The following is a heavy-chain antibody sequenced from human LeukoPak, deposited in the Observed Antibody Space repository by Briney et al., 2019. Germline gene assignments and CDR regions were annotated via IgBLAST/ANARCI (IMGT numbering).Heavy chain of an antibody. CDR1: GFTFSSYS. D-gene: IGHD3-3*01. J-gene: IGHJ4*02. CDR3: ARGDTIFVPGPIFDY. V-gene: IGHV3-48*01. Sequence: GGSLRLSCAASGFTFSSYSMNWVRQAPGKGLEWVSYISSSSSTIYYADSVKGRFTISRDNAKNSLYLQMNSLRAEDTAVYYCARGDTIFVPGPIFDYWGQGTLVTVSS. CDR2: ISSSSSTI.